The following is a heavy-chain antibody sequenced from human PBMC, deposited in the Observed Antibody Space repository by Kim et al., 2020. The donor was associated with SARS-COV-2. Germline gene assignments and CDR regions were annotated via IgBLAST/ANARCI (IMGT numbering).Heavy chain of an antibody. CDR2: ISAYNGNT. V-gene: IGHV1-18*01. Sequence: ASVKVSCKASGYTFTSYGISWVRQAPGQGLEWMGWISAYNGNTNYAQKLQGRVTMTTDTSTSTAYMELRSLRSDDTAVYYCARVLIGRGSAYYYYYMDVWGKGTTVTVSS. CDR3: ARVLIGRGSAYYYYYMDV. D-gene: IGHD2-8*01. J-gene: IGHJ6*03. CDR1: GYTFTSYG.